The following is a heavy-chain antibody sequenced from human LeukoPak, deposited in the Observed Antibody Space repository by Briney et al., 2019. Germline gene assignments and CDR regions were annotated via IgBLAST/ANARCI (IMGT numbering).Heavy chain of an antibody. CDR3: AMKAVPRPRLHDAFDF. J-gene: IGHJ3*01. CDR2: IRYDGSNK. D-gene: IGHD5-24*01. Sequence: GGSLRLSCAASGFIFSDYGMHWVRQAPGKGLEWVAFIRYDGSNKYHADSVKGRFTISRDYSKNTLYLQMNSLRAEDTAVYYCAMKAVPRPRLHDAFDFWGQGTVVSVSS. V-gene: IGHV3-30*02. CDR1: GFIFSDYG.